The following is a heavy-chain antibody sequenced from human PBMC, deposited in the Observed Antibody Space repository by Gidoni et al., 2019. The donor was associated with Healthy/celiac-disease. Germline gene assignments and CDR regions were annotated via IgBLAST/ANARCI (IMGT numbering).Heavy chain of an antibody. Sequence: QVQLQQWGAGLLKPSETLSLTCAVHGGSFSGYYWSWIRQPPGKGLEWIGEINHSGSTTYNPSLKSRDTISVDTSKNQFSLKLSSVTAADTAVYYCARGRGIAAAGRRWFDPWGQGTLVTVSS. J-gene: IGHJ5*02. CDR3: ARGRGIAAAGRRWFDP. V-gene: IGHV4-34*01. CDR1: GGSFSGYY. D-gene: IGHD6-13*01. CDR2: INHSGST.